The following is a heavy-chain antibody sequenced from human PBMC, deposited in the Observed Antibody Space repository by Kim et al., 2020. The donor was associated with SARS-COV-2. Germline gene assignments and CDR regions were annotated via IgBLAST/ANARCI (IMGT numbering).Heavy chain of an antibody. J-gene: IGHJ6*02. V-gene: IGHV1-18*01. Sequence: ASVKVSCKASGYTFTSYGISWVRQAPGQGLEWMGWISAYNGNTNYAQKLQGRVTMTTDTSTSTAYMELRSLRSDDTAVYYCARDGDSSGWRTLYGMDVWGQGTTVTVSS. CDR1: GYTFTSYG. CDR2: ISAYNGNT. CDR3: ARDGDSSGWRTLYGMDV. D-gene: IGHD6-19*01.